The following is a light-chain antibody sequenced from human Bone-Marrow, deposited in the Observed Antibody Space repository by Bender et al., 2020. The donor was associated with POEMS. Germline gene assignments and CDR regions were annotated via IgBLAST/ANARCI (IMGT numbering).Light chain of an antibody. J-gene: IGLJ1*01. CDR2: KDT. V-gene: IGLV3-25*03. Sequence: SFELTQPPSMSVSPGQTARIPCTGDALPKQYAHWYQQRPGQAPVLVIYKDTERPSGIPERFSGSSSATTVMLTISGVQAEDEADYYCQVWDSTTHKYVFGPGTTLIVL. CDR1: ALPKQY. CDR3: QVWDSTTHKYV.